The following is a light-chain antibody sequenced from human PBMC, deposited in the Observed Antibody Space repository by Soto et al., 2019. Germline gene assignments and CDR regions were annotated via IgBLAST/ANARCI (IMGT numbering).Light chain of an antibody. CDR3: SSYTSSSTLGGV. J-gene: IGLJ2*01. CDR2: DVS. CDR1: SSDVGGYNY. Sequence: QSVLTQPASVSGSPGQSITISCTGNSSDVGGYNYVSWYQQHPGKAPKLMIYDVSNRPSGVSNRFSGSKSGNTASLTISGLQAEDEADYYCSSYTSSSTLGGVFGGGTKVTVL. V-gene: IGLV2-14*01.